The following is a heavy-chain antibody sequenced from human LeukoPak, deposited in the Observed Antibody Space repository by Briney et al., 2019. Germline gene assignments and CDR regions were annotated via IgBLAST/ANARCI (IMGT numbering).Heavy chain of an antibody. CDR1: GFTFSSYV. Sequence: GGSLRLSCAASGFTFSSYVMSWVRQAPGKGLEWVSAISGSGGSTDYADSVRGRFTISRDNAKNSLFLQMNSLRAEDTAVYYCARGPLIAAAGTWWGQGTLVTVSS. J-gene: IGHJ4*02. CDR2: ISGSGGST. D-gene: IGHD6-13*01. CDR3: ARGPLIAAAGTW. V-gene: IGHV3-23*01.